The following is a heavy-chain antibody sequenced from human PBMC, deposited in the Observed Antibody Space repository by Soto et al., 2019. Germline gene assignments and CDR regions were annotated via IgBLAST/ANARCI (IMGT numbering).Heavy chain of an antibody. Sequence: EVQLLESGGGLVQPGGSLRLSCAASGFPFGTYAMKWLRQAPGRGLECVSCISGSGRTTYYADSVKRRFTVSRDNSKNAMYLQMNSLRAEDTALYYCAKFRGLSYSYYYMDVLGKGTTVTVSS. CDR3: AKFRGLSYSYYYMDV. CDR2: ISGSGRTT. D-gene: IGHD2-2*01. J-gene: IGHJ6*03. CDR1: GFPFGTYA. V-gene: IGHV3-23*01.